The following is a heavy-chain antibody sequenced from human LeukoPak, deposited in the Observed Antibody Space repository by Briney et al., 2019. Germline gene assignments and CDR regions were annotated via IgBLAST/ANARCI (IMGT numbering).Heavy chain of an antibody. Sequence: GGSLRLSCAASGFTFSSYWMSWVRQAPEKGLEWVAKIKPDGSEIYHVDSVQGRFTISRDNAKNSLYLHMNTLRAEDTAVYYCARDYKGLSEYWGQGTLVTVSS. V-gene: IGHV3-7*01. CDR2: IKPDGSEI. CDR3: ARDYKGLSEY. D-gene: IGHD1-1*01. CDR1: GFTFSSYW. J-gene: IGHJ4*02.